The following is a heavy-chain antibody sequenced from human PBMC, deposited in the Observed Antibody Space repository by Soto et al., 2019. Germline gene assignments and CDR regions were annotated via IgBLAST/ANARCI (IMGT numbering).Heavy chain of an antibody. CDR2: INAGNGST. J-gene: IGHJ4*02. CDR3: VKNRGSWYGPSDY. Sequence: ASVKVSCKASGYTFTSYAMHWVRQAPGQRLEWMGWINAGNGSTYYADSVKGRFTISRDNSKNTLYLQMSSLRAEDTAVYYCVKNRGSWYGPSDYWGQGTLVTVSS. CDR1: GYTFTSYA. V-gene: IGHV1-3*01. D-gene: IGHD6-13*01.